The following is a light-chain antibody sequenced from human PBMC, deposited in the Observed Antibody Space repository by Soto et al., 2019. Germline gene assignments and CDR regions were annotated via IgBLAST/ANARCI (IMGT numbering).Light chain of an antibody. J-gene: IGLJ2*01. CDR3: SSHTTSSALVV. CDR2: EVS. Sequence: QSALTQPTSVSGSPGQSITISCTGTSSDVGGYNYVSWYQQHPGKAPKLMIYEVSYRPSGVSNRFSGSKSGNTASLTISGLQADDEADYYCSSHTTSSALVVFGGGTKLTVL. CDR1: SSDVGGYNY. V-gene: IGLV2-14*01.